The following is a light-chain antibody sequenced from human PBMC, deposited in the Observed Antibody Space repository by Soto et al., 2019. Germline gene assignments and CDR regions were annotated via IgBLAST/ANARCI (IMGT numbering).Light chain of an antibody. CDR2: DAS. J-gene: IGKJ1*01. CDR1: QSISSW. CDR3: QQYDTYSRT. Sequence: DPQMTQSPSTLSASVGDRVTISFRSSQSISSWLAWYQQKPGKAPKLLMSDASSLERGVPSRFSGSGSGTEFTLTISSLQHEDFATYYCQQYDTYSRTFGQGTKVDIK. V-gene: IGKV1-5*01.